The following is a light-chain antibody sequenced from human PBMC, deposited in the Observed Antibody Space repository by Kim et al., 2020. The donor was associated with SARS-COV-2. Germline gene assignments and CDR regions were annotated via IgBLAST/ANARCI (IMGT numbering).Light chain of an antibody. V-gene: IGLV2-23*02. J-gene: IGLJ3*02. CDR3: CSYAGSSTQV. Sequence: GRSITNSVSRTSSDVGSYNLVSWYQQHPGKAPKLMIYEVSKRPSGVSNRFSGSKSGNTASLTISGLQAEDEADYYCCSYAGSSTQVFGGGTQLTVL. CDR1: SSDVGSYNL. CDR2: EVS.